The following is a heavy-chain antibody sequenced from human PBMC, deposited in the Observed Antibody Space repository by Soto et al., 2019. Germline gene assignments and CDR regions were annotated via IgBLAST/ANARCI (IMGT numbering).Heavy chain of an antibody. J-gene: IGHJ4*02. CDR1: GFTFSGYA. CDR2: ISGSGGST. D-gene: IGHD6-19*01. CDR3: AKADRYTSGWYAFDY. Sequence: EVRLLASGGGLVQPGGSLRLSCAASGFTFSGYAMSWVRQAPGKGLEWVSAISGSGGSTYYADSVKGRFTISRDNSKNTLYLQMNSLRAEDTAVYYCAKADRYTSGWYAFDYWGQGTLVTVSS. V-gene: IGHV3-23*01.